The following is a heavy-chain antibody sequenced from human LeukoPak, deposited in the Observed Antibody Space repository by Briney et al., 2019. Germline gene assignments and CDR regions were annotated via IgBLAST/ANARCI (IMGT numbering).Heavy chain of an antibody. V-gene: IGHV1-8*01. D-gene: IGHD7-27*01. Sequence: EASVKVSCKASGYTFTTHDINWVRQATGQWLEWLGWMSPNSGDTGYAQKFQGRVTMTSDSSISTAYMELSSLRSEDTAIYYCVRTPPNWGFDYWGQGTLVTVSS. CDR2: MSPNSGDT. J-gene: IGHJ4*02. CDR3: VRTPPNWGFDY. CDR1: GYTFTTHD.